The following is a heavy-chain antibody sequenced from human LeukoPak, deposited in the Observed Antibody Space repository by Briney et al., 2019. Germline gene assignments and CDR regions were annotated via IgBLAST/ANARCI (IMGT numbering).Heavy chain of an antibody. Sequence: GGSLRLSCAASGFTFSSYWMSWVRQAPGKGLEWVANIKEDGSEKDYVDSVRGRFTISRDNARNSLYLQMNSLRAEDTAVYYRARDWMGYCSSNSCYLYYMDVWGKGTTVSVSS. J-gene: IGHJ6*03. D-gene: IGHD2-2*01. V-gene: IGHV3-7*01. CDR2: IKEDGSEK. CDR3: ARDWMGYCSSNSCYLYYMDV. CDR1: GFTFSSYW.